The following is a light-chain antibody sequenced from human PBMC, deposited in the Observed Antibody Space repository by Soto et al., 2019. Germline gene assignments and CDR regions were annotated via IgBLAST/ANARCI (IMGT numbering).Light chain of an antibody. CDR3: QHYNNWPPWT. CDR1: QSVSNN. Sequence: EIVMTQSPVTLSVSPGERATLSCGASQSVSNNLAWYQQKPGQAPRLLIYGASTRATGIPARFSGSGSGTEFTLTISSLQSEDFAVYYCQHYNNWPPWTFGQGTKVEIK. V-gene: IGKV3-15*01. J-gene: IGKJ1*01. CDR2: GAS.